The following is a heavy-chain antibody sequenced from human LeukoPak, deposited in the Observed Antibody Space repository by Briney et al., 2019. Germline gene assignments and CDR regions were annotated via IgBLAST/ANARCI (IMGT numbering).Heavy chain of an antibody. V-gene: IGHV3-48*03. CDR3: ATGRLRYFDQSSDY. CDR2: ISSSGRTI. CDR1: GFTFSSYE. J-gene: IGHJ4*02. Sequence: YPGGSLRLSCAASGFTFSSYEMNWVRQAPGKGLGWVSYISSSGRTIYYADSVKGRFTISRHNDKNSLYLQMNILRPEDTAVYYCATGRLRYFDQSSDYWGQGNRVSVSS. D-gene: IGHD3-9*01.